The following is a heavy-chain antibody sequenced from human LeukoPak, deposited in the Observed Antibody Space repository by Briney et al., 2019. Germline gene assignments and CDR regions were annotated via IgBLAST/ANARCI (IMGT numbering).Heavy chain of an antibody. D-gene: IGHD3-22*01. Sequence: GGSLRLSCEASGFTFSSYAMSWVRQAPGKGLEWVSAISGSGGSTYYADSVKGRFTISRDNSKNTLYLQMNSLRAEDTAVYYCAKSPGFDYYDSSGYSNFDYWGQGTLVTVSS. V-gene: IGHV3-23*01. CDR3: AKSPGFDYYDSSGYSNFDY. CDR1: GFTFSSYA. J-gene: IGHJ4*02. CDR2: ISGSGGST.